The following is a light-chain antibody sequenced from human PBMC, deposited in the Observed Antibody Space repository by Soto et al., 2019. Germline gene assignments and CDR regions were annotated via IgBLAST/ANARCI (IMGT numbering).Light chain of an antibody. CDR1: QGISND. J-gene: IGKJ3*01. CDR3: LQHNSYPLT. V-gene: IGKV1-17*01. CDR2: PAS. Sequence: DIQMTQSPSSLSASVGDRVTITCRASQGISNDLGWYQQRPGEAPKRLIYPASSVQSGAPSRFSGSGSGKEFPLTISRLQPEDSATYYCLQHNSYPLTFGPGTQGDIK.